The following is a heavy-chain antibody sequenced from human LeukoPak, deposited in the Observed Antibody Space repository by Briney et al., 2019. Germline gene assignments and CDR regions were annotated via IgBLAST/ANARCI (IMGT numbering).Heavy chain of an antibody. CDR3: ARRTVTTTERFNWFDP. D-gene: IGHD4-17*01. Sequence: SETLSLTCTVSGASVSNYYWSWIRQPPGKGLEWIGSISDSGSTFYNPSLKSRVTISEDTSKNQFSLKLSSVFATDTAVYYCARRTVTTTERFNWFDPWGQGTLVTVSS. V-gene: IGHV4-59*05. CDR2: ISDSGST. CDR1: GASVSNYY. J-gene: IGHJ5*02.